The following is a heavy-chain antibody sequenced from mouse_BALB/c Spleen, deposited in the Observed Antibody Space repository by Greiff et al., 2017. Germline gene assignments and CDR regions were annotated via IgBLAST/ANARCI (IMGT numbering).Heavy chain of an antibody. J-gene: IGHJ3*01. CDR3: ARDRGYAY. V-gene: IGHV5-9-4*01. CDR1: GFTFSSYA. Sequence: EVMLVESGGGLVKPGGSLKLSCAASGFTFSSYAMSWVRQSPEKRLEWVAEISSGGSYTYYPDTVTGRFPISRDNAKNTLYLEMSSLRSEDTAMYICARDRGYAYWGAETLVTVSA. CDR2: ISSGGSYT. D-gene: IGHD3-2*02.